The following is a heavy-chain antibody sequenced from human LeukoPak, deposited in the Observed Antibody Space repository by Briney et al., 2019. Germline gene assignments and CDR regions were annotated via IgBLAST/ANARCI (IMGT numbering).Heavy chain of an antibody. CDR1: GFTFSSYA. V-gene: IGHV3-23*01. CDR3: AKDRDYYDRTYYFDY. J-gene: IGHJ4*02. CDR2: ISGSGGST. D-gene: IGHD3-22*01. Sequence: PGGSLRLSCAASGFTFSSYAMSWVRQAPGMGLEWVSAISGSGGSTYYADSVKGRFTISRDNSKNTLYLQMNSLRAEDTAVYYCAKDRDYYDRTYYFDYWGQGTLVTVSS.